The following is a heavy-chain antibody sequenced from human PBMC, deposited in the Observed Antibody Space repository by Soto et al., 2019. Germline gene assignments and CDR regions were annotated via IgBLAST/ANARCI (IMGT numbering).Heavy chain of an antibody. CDR2: FYHSGST. Sequence: TSETLSLTCAVSGHSISSGYYWGWIRQPPGKGLEWIGSFYHSGSTYYNPSLKSRVTISVDTSKNQFSLKLSSVTAADTAVYYCARGEYYRSGNYFDYWGQGTLVTVSS. D-gene: IGHD3-10*01. CDR3: ARGEYYRSGNYFDY. J-gene: IGHJ4*02. CDR1: GHSISSGYY. V-gene: IGHV4-38-2*01.